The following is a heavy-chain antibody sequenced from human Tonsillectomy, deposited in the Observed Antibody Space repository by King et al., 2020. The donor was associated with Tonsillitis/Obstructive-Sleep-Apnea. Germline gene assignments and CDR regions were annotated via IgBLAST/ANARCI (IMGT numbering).Heavy chain of an antibody. CDR2: INPSSRGA. V-gene: IGHV1-2*06. CDR1: GYTFTGYY. Sequence: QLVQSGAEVKRPGASVKVSCKASGYTFTGYYIHWVRQAPGQGLEWIGRINPSSRGAHYAQKFQGRGNMTRDTSIRTAYMELNSLRSDDTAVYYCARVSESNWFDPWGQGTLVTVSS. J-gene: IGHJ5*02. CDR3: ARVSESNWFDP.